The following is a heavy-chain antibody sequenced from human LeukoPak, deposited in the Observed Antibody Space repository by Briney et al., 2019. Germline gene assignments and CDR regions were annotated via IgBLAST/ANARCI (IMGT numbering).Heavy chain of an antibody. CDR2: IYTSGST. V-gene: IGHV4-61*02. CDR1: GGSISSGSYY. CDR3: ARGPGPYYFDY. J-gene: IGHJ4*02. Sequence: PSETLSLTCTVSGGSISSGSYYWSWIRQPAGKGLEWIGRIYTSGSTNYNPSLKSRVTISVDTSKNQFSLKLSSVTAADTAVYYCARGPGPYYFDYWAREPWSPSPQ.